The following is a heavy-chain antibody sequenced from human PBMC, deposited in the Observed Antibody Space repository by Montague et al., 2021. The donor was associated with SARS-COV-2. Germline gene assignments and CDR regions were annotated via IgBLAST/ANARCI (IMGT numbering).Heavy chain of an antibody. Sequence: SLRLSCAASGFTINNFAMHWVRQAPGKGLECVAIMSYEGSIKYYIDSVKGRFTISRDKSKNTLYLHMNSLTAEDKAVYYRTRSSRLVWFRESYPFQHWGPGTLVTVSS. D-gene: IGHD3-10*01. CDR1: GFTINNFA. CDR3: TRSSRLVWFRESYPFQH. V-gene: IGHV3-30*04. J-gene: IGHJ1*01. CDR2: MSYEGSIK.